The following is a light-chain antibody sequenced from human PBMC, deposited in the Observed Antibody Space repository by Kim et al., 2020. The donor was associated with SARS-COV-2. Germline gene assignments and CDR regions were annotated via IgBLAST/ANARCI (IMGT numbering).Light chain of an antibody. CDR1: QSISSH. CDR3: QQSYITPFT. J-gene: IGKJ3*01. Sequence: ASFGDRVTITCRTTQSISSHLNWYQQNPGRAPKLLISASSTLQGGVPSRFSGSGSETDFTLTISSLQPEDFATYFCQQSYITPFTFGPGTKVDIK. V-gene: IGKV1-39*01. CDR2: ASS.